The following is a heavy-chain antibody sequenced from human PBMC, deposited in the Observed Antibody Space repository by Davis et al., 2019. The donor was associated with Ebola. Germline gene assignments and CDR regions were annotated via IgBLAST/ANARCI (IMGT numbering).Heavy chain of an antibody. CDR1: GYTFTSYG. V-gene: IGHV1-69*13. J-gene: IGHJ6*02. Sequence: SVKVSCKASGYTFTSYGFSWVRQAPGQGLEWMGGFIPVYGAANYAQKFQGRVTITADESASTAYMELSSLTSENTAFYYCARVRGYCSSTSCPAYGMDVWGQGTTVTVSS. CDR3: ARVRGYCSSTSCPAYGMDV. D-gene: IGHD2-2*01. CDR2: FIPVYGAA.